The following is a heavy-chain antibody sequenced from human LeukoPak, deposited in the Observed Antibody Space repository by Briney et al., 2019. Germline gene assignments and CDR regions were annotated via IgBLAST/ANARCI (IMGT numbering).Heavy chain of an antibody. CDR1: GFTFSSYV. CDR3: VRGRTSGSSWPFDY. J-gene: IGHJ4*02. V-gene: IGHV3-30*03. CDR2: ISYDGSNK. D-gene: IGHD6-13*01. Sequence: PGGSLRLSCAASGFTFSSYVMHWVRQAPGKGLEWVAVISYDGSNKYYGDSVKGRFTISRDNAKNSLSLQMNSLRAEDTAVYYCVRGRTSGSSWPFDYWGQGTLVTVSS.